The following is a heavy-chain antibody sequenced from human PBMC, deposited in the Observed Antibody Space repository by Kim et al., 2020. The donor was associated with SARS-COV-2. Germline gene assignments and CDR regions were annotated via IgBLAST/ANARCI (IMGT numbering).Heavy chain of an antibody. CDR1: GFTFSSYA. CDR2: ISYDGSNK. D-gene: IGHD1-26*01. V-gene: IGHV3-30-3*01. J-gene: IGHJ6*02. Sequence: GGSLRLSCAASGFTFSSYAMHWVRQAPGKGLEWVAVISYDGSNKYYADSVKGRFTISRDNSKNTLYLQMNSLRAEDTAVYYCARALRSGSYYYYYGMDVWGQGTTVTVSS. CDR3: ARALRSGSYYYYYGMDV.